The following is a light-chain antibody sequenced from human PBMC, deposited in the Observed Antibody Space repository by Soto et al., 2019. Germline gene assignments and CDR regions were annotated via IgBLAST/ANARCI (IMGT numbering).Light chain of an antibody. Sequence: EIVLTQSPGTLSLSPGERATLSCRASQSVSSNYLAWYQQKPGQAPRLLIYGAYNRATGIPDRFIGSGSGTDFTLTISRLKPEELAVYYCQQYDSSPLTFGGGTKVEIK. CDR3: QQYDSSPLT. V-gene: IGKV3-20*01. J-gene: IGKJ4*01. CDR1: QSVSSNY. CDR2: GAY.